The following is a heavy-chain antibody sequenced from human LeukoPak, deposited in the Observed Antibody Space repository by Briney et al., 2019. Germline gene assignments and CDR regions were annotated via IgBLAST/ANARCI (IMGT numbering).Heavy chain of an antibody. CDR3: ARTVLSYCRGGSCPYFDY. J-gene: IGHJ4*01. V-gene: IGHV4-59*01. D-gene: IGHD2-15*01. CDR1: GGSISSYY. Sequence: SETLSLTCTVSGGSISSYYWSWIRQPPGKGLEWIGDTYYSGSTNCNPSLKSRVTISVDTSKNQFSLKLSSLTAADTAVYYCARTVLSYCRGGSCPYFDYWGQGTLVTVSS. CDR2: TYYSGST.